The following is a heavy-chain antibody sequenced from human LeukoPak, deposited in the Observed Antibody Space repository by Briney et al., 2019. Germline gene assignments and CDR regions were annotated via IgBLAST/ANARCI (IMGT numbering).Heavy chain of an antibody. Sequence: PSETLSLTCSVSGGSIRCYFWSWIRQPPAKGLEWVGCIYYSGSTNYNPSLQSRVTISVDTSNNQFSLKLSSVTAADTAVYYCARWGPAAMAHNGFDPWGQGTLVTVSS. CDR3: ARWGPAAMAHNGFDP. CDR1: GGSIRCYF. J-gene: IGHJ5*02. CDR2: IYYSGST. D-gene: IGHD5-18*01. V-gene: IGHV4-59*08.